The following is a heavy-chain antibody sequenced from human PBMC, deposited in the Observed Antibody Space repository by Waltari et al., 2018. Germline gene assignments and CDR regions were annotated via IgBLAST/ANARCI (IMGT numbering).Heavy chain of an antibody. J-gene: IGHJ5*02. CDR2: ISGSGGST. V-gene: IGHV3-23*01. CDR3: AKDLEGSGSSNWFDP. Sequence: EVQLLESGGGLVQPGGSLRLSCAAPGFTFSSYAMSWVRQAPGKGLEWVSAISGSGGSTYYSDSVKGRFTISRDNSKNTLYLQMNSLRAEDTAVYYCAKDLEGSGSSNWFDPWGQGTLVTVSS. CDR1: GFTFSSYA. D-gene: IGHD3-10*01.